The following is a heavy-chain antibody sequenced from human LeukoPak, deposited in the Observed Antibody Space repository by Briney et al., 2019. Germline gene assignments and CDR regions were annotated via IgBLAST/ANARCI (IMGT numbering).Heavy chain of an antibody. CDR2: IYTSGST. Sequence: PSQTLSLTCTVSGDSISSGNYYWTWIRQPAGKGLEWIGRIYTSGSTNYNPSLKSRVTISVDTSKNQFSLKLSSVTAADTAVYYCARKYYYGSGSYYKRGYYYYMDVWGKGTTVTVSS. V-gene: IGHV4-61*02. D-gene: IGHD3-10*01. CDR3: ARKYYYGSGSYYKRGYYYYMDV. CDR1: GDSISSGNYY. J-gene: IGHJ6*03.